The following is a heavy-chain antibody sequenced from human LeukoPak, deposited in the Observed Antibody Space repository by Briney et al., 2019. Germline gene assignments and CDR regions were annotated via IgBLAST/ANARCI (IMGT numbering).Heavy chain of an antibody. J-gene: IGHJ4*02. CDR1: GSTFSNYW. D-gene: IGHD2-2*01. Sequence: QSGRSLRLSCAASGSTFSNYWMSWVRQGPGEGLEWVANINQRGSEKYYVDSVKGRFTISRDNAKNPLDLQMNSLRVEDTAIYYCARLVVPPGNRGWYYEYWGQGTLVTVSS. V-gene: IGHV3-7*03. CDR3: ARLVVPPGNRGWYYEY. CDR2: INQRGSEK.